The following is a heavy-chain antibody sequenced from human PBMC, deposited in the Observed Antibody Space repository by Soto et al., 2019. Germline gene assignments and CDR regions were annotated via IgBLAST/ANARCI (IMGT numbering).Heavy chain of an antibody. CDR1: GFTFSSYS. Sequence: PGGSLRLSCAASGFTFSSYSMNWVRQAPGKGLEWVSSISSSSSYIYYADPVKGRFTISRDNAKNSLYLQMNSLRAEDTAVYYCARDLAYSGYDLDFGYWGQGTLVTVSS. CDR2: ISSSSSYI. CDR3: ARDLAYSGYDLDFGY. D-gene: IGHD5-12*01. V-gene: IGHV3-21*01. J-gene: IGHJ4*02.